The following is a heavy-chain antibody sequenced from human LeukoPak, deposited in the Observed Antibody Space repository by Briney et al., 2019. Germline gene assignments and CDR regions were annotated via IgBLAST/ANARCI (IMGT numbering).Heavy chain of an antibody. CDR3: ARGYCRGDSCYFFWYFDL. J-gene: IGHJ2*01. D-gene: IGHD2-15*01. CDR2: VNHSGST. Sequence: PSETLSLTCAVYNGSFNSYYWSWIRQPPGKGLEWIGEVNHSGSTNYNPSLKNRVTISLDTSKNQFSLKLSSVTAADTAVYYCARGYCRGDSCYFFWYFDLWGRGTLVTVSS. CDR1: NGSFNSYY. V-gene: IGHV4-34*01.